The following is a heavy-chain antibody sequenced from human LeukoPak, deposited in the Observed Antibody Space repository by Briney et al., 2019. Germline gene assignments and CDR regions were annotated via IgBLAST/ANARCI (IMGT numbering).Heavy chain of an antibody. CDR1: GFTFSSYE. CDR3: ASEGEYSGYDYYYYYGMDV. CDR2: ISSSGSTI. D-gene: IGHD5-12*01. Sequence: PGGSLRLSCAASGFTFSSYEVNWVRQAPGKGLEWVSYISSSGSTIYYADSVKGRFTISRDNAKNSLYLQMNSLRAEDTAVYYCASEGEYSGYDYYYYYGMDVWGKGTTVTVSS. J-gene: IGHJ6*04. V-gene: IGHV3-48*03.